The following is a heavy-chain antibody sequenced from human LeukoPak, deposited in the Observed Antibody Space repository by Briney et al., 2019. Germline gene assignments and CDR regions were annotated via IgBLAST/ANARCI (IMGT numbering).Heavy chain of an antibody. V-gene: IGHV3-74*01. CDR1: GFTFSSNW. D-gene: IGHD2-15*01. J-gene: IGHJ4*02. CDR3: VRDGQGSTPLDY. CDR2: INEDGSTT. Sequence: GSLRLSCAASGFTFSSNWMHWVRQAPGKGLVWVSRINEDGSTTNYADSVKGRSTIFRDNAKNTLYLQMNSLRAEDTAVYFCVRDGQGSTPLDYWGQGTLVTVSS.